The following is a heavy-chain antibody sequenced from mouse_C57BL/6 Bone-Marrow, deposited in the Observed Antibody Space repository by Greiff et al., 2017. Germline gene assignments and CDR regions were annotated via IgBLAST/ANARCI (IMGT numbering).Heavy chain of an antibody. CDR1: GYSITSGYY. CDR2: ISYDGSN. Sequence: EVKLMESGPGLVKPSQSLSLTCSVTGYSITSGYYWNWIRQFPGNKLEWMGYISYDGSNNYNPSLKNRISITRDTSKNQFFLKLNSVTTEDTATYYRARGGYSVWFAYWGQGTLVTVSA. J-gene: IGHJ3*01. CDR3: ARGGYSVWFAY. D-gene: IGHD2-3*01. V-gene: IGHV3-6*01.